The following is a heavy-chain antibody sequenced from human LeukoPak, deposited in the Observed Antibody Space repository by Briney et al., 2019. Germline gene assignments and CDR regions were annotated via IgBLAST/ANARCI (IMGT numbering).Heavy chain of an antibody. CDR1: TYTFTGYY. V-gene: IGHV1-2*02. J-gene: IGHJ4*02. CDR2: MNPNRGGT. Sequence: ASVKVSCKASTYTFTGYYINWVRQAPGQGLEWMGWMNPNRGGTSFAQKFQGRVTMTRDTSISTAYMELSRLRSDDTAVYYCARRHIDCSTTTCYVDYWGQGTLVTVSS. CDR3: ARRHIDCSTTTCYVDY. D-gene: IGHD2-2*01.